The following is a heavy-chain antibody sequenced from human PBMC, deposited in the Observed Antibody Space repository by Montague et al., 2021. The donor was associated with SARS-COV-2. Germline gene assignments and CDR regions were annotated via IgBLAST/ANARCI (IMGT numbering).Heavy chain of an antibody. D-gene: IGHD3-22*01. CDR2: ISTTGANT. J-gene: IGHJ3*01. V-gene: IGHV3-23*01. Sequence: SLRLSCAASGFTFSSYGMNWVRQAPGKGLEWVSAISTTGANTYYAGSVKGRFTISRDNSKNTLYLQLNSLRDEDTAVHYCAKEGVVVGADGFDYWGQGTMVIASS. CDR1: GFTFSSYG. CDR3: AKEGVVVGADGFDY.